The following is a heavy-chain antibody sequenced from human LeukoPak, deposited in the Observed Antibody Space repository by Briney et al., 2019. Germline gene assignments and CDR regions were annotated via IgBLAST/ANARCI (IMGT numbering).Heavy chain of an antibody. V-gene: IGHV3-53*01. CDR2: IYSGGST. CDR3: ARDPYYYGMDV. J-gene: IGHJ6*02. Sequence: GGSLRLSCAASGFTVSSNYMSWVRQAPGKGLEWVSVIYSGGSTYYADSVKGRFTISRDNSKNTLYLQMNSLRAEDTAVYYCARDPYYYGMDVWGQGTTVTVSS. CDR1: GFTVSSNY.